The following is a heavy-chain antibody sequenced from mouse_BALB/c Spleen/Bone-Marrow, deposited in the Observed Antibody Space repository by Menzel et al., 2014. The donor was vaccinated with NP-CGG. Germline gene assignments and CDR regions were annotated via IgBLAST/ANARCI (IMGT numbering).Heavy chain of an antibody. CDR3: ARDGNYYAMDY. J-gene: IGHJ4*01. D-gene: IGHD2-1*01. CDR2: ISDGSSYT. Sequence: DVMLVESGGGLVNPGGSLKLSCAASGFTFSDYYMYWVRQTPEKRLEWVATISDGSSYTYYPDSVKGRFTISRDNAKNNLYLQMSSLKSEDTAMYYCARDGNYYAMDYWGQGTSVTVSS. CDR1: GFTFSDYY. V-gene: IGHV5-4*02.